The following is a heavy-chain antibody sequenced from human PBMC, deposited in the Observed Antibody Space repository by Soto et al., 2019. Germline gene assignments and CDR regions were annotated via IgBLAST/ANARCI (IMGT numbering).Heavy chain of an antibody. CDR2: ISGSADSS. J-gene: IGHJ4*02. V-gene: IGHV3-23*01. Sequence: PGGSLRLSCTASGFTFSSFGMAWVRQAPGKGLEWVSAISGSADSSYYADSVKGRFTISRDNPKNTLYLQMDSLRAEDTGVYFCAKVGLGSFPHQHAFDHWGQGTQVTVSS. CDR1: GFTFSSFG. CDR3: AKVGLGSFPHQHAFDH. D-gene: IGHD2-2*01.